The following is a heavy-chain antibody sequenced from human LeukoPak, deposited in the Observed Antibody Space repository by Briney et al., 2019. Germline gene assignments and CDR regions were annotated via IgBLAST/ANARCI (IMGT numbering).Heavy chain of an antibody. V-gene: IGHV1-18*01. CDR2: ISAYNGNT. J-gene: IGHJ5*02. CDR3: ARTSPWPQKGWFDP. Sequence: ASVKVSCKASGGTFSSYAFSWVRQAPGQGLEWMGWISAYNGNTNYAQKLQGRVTMTTDTSTSTAYMELRSLRSDDTAVYYCARTSPWPQKGWFDPWGQGTLVTVSS. CDR1: GGTFSSYA.